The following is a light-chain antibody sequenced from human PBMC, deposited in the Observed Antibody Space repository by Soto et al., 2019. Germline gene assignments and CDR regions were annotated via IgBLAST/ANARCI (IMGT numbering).Light chain of an antibody. Sequence: DIQMTQSPYTLSPSVGDRVSITCRASQSISGWLAWYQQKPGKAPKLLIYDASSLESGVPSRFSGSGPGTEFSLTISRLQPDDFATYYCQQYNSYSVNAFGQGTKVDIK. CDR3: QQYNSYSVNA. V-gene: IGKV1-5*01. CDR2: DAS. CDR1: QSISGW. J-gene: IGKJ2*01.